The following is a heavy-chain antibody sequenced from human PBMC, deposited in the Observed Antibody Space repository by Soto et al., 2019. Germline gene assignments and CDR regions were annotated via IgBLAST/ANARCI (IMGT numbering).Heavy chain of an antibody. CDR1: GYSFTSYW. J-gene: IGHJ6*02. V-gene: IGHV5-10-1*01. Sequence: GESLKISCKGSGYSFTSYWISWVRQMPGKGLEWMGRIDPIDSYXTXXPSFQGHVTISADKSISTAYLQWSSLKASDTAMYYCARRYCSSASCPRNYYGMDVWGQGTTVTVSS. CDR3: ARRYCSSASCPRNYYGMDV. D-gene: IGHD2-2*01. CDR2: IDPIDSYX.